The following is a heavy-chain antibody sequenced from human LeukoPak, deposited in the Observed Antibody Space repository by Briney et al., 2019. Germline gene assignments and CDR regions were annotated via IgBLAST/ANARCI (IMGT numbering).Heavy chain of an antibody. D-gene: IGHD1-1*01. CDR3: ARASTLDY. CDR1: GYNFPSYW. CDR2: IYPGDSDT. Sequence: GESLKISCKGSGYNFPSYWIGWVRQLPGKGLEWVGIIYPGDSDTRYSPSFQGQVTISVDRSITTAYLQWSSLRASDTAIYYCARASTLDYWGQGTLVTVSP. V-gene: IGHV5-51*01. J-gene: IGHJ4*02.